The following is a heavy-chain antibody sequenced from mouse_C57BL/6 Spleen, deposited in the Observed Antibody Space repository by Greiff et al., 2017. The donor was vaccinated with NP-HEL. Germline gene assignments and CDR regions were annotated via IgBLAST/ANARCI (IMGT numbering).Heavy chain of an antibody. V-gene: IGHV2-9-1*01. Sequence: VQLQESGPGLVAPSQSLSITCTVSGFSLTSYSISWVRQPPGKGLEWLGVIWTGGGTNYNSALKSRLSISKDNSTSQVFLKMNRLQTDDTARYYCAIDYGSSYGYFDVWGTGTTVTVSS. D-gene: IGHD1-1*01. CDR3: AIDYGSSYGYFDV. J-gene: IGHJ1*03. CDR1: GFSLTSYS. CDR2: IWTGGGT.